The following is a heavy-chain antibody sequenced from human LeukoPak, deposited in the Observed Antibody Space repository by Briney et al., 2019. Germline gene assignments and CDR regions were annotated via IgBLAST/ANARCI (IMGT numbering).Heavy chain of an antibody. CDR2: ISWDGCST. J-gene: IGHJ4*02. V-gene: IGHV3-43*01. Sequence: GGSLRLSCAASGFTFDDYTMHWVRQAPGKGLEWVSLISWDGCSTYYADSVKVRFTISRDNSKNSLYLQMNSLRTEDTASYYCAKNGGVKEDYDILTGYPRYYFDYWGQGTLVTVSS. CDR3: AKNGGVKEDYDILTGYPRYYFDY. CDR1: GFTFDDYT. D-gene: IGHD3-9*01.